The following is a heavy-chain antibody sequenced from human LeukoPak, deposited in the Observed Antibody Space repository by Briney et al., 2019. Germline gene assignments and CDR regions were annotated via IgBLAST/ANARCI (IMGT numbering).Heavy chain of an antibody. D-gene: IGHD3-22*01. V-gene: IGHV4-39*01. CDR3: ARQTSGLRLGYFDY. CDR2: IYYSGCT. J-gene: IGHJ4*02. Sequence: SESLSLTCTVSGGSISSSSYYWGWIRQPPGKGLEWIGKIYYSGCTYYNPALKSRFTISVNTSKNQFSLKLSSVTAADTAVYYCARQTSGLRLGYFDYWGQGTLVTVSS. CDR1: GGSISSSSYY.